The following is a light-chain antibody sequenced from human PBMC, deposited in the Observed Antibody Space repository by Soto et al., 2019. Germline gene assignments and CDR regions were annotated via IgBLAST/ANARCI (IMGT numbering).Light chain of an antibody. V-gene: IGLV1-40*01. CDR2: ANI. Sequence: QSVLTQPPSVSGAPGQRVTISCTGSSSNIGADYDIHWYQHLPGTAPKLLIYANINRPSGVPDRFSGSKSGTSASLAITELQAEDGADYYCQSYDSSLSGWLFGGGTQLTVL. J-gene: IGLJ3*02. CDR3: QSYDSSLSGWL. CDR1: SSNIGADYD.